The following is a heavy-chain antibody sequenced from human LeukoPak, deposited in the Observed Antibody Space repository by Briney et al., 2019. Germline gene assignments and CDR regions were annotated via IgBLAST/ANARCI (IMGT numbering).Heavy chain of an antibody. CDR3: AREAEGSSFDY. CDR1: GFTVSSNY. J-gene: IGHJ4*02. CDR2: IYSGGST. V-gene: IGHV3-53*01. Sequence: GGSLRLSCAASGFTVSSNYMSWVRQAPGKGLEWVSVIYSGGSTYYADSVKGRFTISRDNSKNTLYLQMNSLRAEDTAVYYCAREAEGSSFDYWGQGTLVTVSS. D-gene: IGHD6-6*01.